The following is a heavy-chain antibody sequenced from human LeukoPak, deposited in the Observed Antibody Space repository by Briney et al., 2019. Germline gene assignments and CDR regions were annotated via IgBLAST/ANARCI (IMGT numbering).Heavy chain of an antibody. CDR1: GGSISSSSYY. Sequence: SETLSLTCTVSGGSISSSSYYWGWIRQPPGKGLEWIGSIYYSGSTYYNPSLKSRVTISVDTSKNQFSLKLSSVTAADTAVYYCASLARYSSGWYYYMDVWGKGTTVTVSS. CDR2: IYYSGST. D-gene: IGHD6-19*01. CDR3: ASLARYSSGWYYYMDV. V-gene: IGHV4-39*01. J-gene: IGHJ6*03.